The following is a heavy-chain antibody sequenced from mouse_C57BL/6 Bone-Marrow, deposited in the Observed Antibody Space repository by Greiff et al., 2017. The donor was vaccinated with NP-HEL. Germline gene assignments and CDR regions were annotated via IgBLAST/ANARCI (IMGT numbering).Heavy chain of an antibody. V-gene: IGHV1-50*01. CDR2: IDPSDSYT. J-gene: IGHJ2*01. CDR3: ARSERGETAQASDY. D-gene: IGHD3-2*02. Sequence: QVQLQQPGAELVKPGASVKLSCKASGYTFTSYWMQWVKQRPGQGLEWIGEIDPSDSYTNYNQKFKGKATLTVDTSSSTAYMQLSSLTSEDSAVYYCARSERGETAQASDYWGQGTTLTVSS. CDR1: GYTFTSYW.